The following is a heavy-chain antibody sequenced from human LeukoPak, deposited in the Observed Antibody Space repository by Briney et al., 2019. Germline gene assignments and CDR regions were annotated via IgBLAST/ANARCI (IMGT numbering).Heavy chain of an antibody. V-gene: IGHV3-7*03. D-gene: IGHD3-22*01. CDR2: IDQDGSEK. CDR3: ARDYYSYSRGSWAFDI. J-gene: IGHJ3*02. CDR1: GFTFSSYS. Sequence: GGSLRLSCAASGFTFSSYSMNWVRQAPGNGLEWVANIDQDGSEKYYVESMKGRITISRDTAKNSLYLQMNSLRAEDTAVYYCARDYYSYSRGSWAFDIWGQGTMVTVSS.